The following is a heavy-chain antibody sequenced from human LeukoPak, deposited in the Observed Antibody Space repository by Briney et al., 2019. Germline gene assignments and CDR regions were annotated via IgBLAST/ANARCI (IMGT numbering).Heavy chain of an antibody. Sequence: PGGSLRLSCAASGFTFENNEMNWVRQAPGKGLGWVSYISSRASTIYYADSVKGRFTISRDNAKKSLYLQMNSLRAEDTAVYYCARGSFGGNYFDSWGQGTLVTVSS. V-gene: IGHV3-48*03. D-gene: IGHD4-23*01. CDR3: ARGSFGGNYFDS. CDR2: ISSRASTI. CDR1: GFTFENNE. J-gene: IGHJ4*02.